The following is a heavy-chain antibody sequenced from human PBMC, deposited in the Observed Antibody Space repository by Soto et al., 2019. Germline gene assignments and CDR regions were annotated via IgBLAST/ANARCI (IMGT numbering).Heavy chain of an antibody. CDR3: ARGPSTLAAWSGYYRTNWFDP. J-gene: IGHJ5*02. CDR1: GFTFSSYW. V-gene: IGHV3-7*01. Sequence: GGSLRLSCAASGFTFSSYWMSWVRQAPGKGLEWVANIKQDGSEKYYVDSVKGRFTISRDNAKNSLYLQMNSLRAEDTAVYYCARGPSTLAAWSGYYRTNWFDPWGQGTLVTVSS. CDR2: IKQDGSEK. D-gene: IGHD3-3*01.